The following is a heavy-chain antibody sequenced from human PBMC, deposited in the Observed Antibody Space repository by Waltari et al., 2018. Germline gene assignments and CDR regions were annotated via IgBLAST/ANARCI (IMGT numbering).Heavy chain of an antibody. J-gene: IGHJ4*02. V-gene: IGHV3-23*01. CDR1: GYPFSSYA. D-gene: IGHD2-21*02. CDR2: ITGSGSST. CDR3: LRPTVTPY. Sequence: EVQLLASGGDRVQTGGSLRLSCVAPGYPFSSYAMRWVRQAPGKGLEWVSAITGSGSSTYYADSVKGRFTISRDNSKNTVYLQMDNLRADDTAVYYCLRPTVTPYWGQGTLVTVSS.